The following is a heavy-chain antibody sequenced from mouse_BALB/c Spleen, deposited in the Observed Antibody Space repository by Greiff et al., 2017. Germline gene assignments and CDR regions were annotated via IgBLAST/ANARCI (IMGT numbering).Heavy chain of an antibody. J-gene: IGHJ4*01. CDR1: GYTFTSYW. V-gene: IGHV1-7*01. Sequence: QVQLQQSGAELSKPGASVKLSCKASGYTFTSYWLPWVKQRPGQGLEWIGYINPSTGYTEYNQKFKDKATLTADKSSSTAYMQLSSLTSEDSAVYYSAREYYDGTYYYAMDYWGQGTTGTVAA. CDR2: INPSTGYT. CDR3: AREYYDGTYYYAMDY. D-gene: IGHD2-3*01.